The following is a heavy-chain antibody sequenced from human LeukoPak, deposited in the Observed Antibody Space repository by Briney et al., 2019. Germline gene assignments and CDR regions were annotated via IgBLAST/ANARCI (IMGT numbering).Heavy chain of an antibody. CDR2: IIPIFGTA. CDR1: GGTFSPYA. CDR3: ATEGSQWKGWFDP. Sequence: SVKVSCKAPGGTFSPYAISWARQAPGQGLEWMGGIIPIFGTANYAQKFQGRVTITADESTSTAYMELSSLRSEDTAMYYCATEGSQWKGWFDPWGQGTLVTVSS. V-gene: IGHV1-69*13. J-gene: IGHJ5*02. D-gene: IGHD6-19*01.